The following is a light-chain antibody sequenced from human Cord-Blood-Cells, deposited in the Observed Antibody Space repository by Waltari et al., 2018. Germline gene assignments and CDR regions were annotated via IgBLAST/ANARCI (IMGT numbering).Light chain of an antibody. J-gene: IGKJ1*01. CDR1: QSVSSSY. V-gene: IGKV3-20*01. CDR2: GAS. CDR3: QQYGSSPWT. Sequence: EIVLTQSPGTLSLSPGERATLSCRASQSVSSSYLAWYQQKPGQAPRLLIYGASSRATGIPDRFSGSGSGTDFTLTISRLGPEDFAVYYCQQYGSSPWTFGQGTNVEI.